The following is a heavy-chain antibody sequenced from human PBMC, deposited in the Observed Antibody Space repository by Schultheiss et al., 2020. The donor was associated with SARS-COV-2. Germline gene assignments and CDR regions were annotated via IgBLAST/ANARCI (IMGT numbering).Heavy chain of an antibody. CDR1: GGSISSGGYY. J-gene: IGHJ6*02. CDR2: IYHSGST. Sequence: SETLSLTCTVSGGSISSGGYYWSWIRQHPGKGLEWIGYIYHSGSTYYNPSLKSRVTISVDKSKNQFSLKLSSVTAADTAVYYCARVHPGYYGMDVWGQGTTVTVSS. CDR3: ARVHPGYYGMDV. V-gene: IGHV4-31*03.